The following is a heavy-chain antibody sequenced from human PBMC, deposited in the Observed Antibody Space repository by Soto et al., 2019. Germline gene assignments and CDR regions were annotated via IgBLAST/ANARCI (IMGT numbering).Heavy chain of an antibody. CDR3: AKSPQWELLGWFDP. Sequence: HPGGSLRLSCAASGFTFSSYGMHWVRQAPGKGLEWVAVISYDGSNKYYADSVKGRFTISRDNSKNTLYLQMNSLRAEDTAVYYCAKSPQWELLGWFDPWGQGTLVTVSS. D-gene: IGHD1-26*01. CDR1: GFTFSSYG. J-gene: IGHJ5*02. V-gene: IGHV3-30*18. CDR2: ISYDGSNK.